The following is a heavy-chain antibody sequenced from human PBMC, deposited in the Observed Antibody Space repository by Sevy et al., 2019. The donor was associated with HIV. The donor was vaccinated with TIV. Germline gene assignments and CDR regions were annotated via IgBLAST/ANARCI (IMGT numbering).Heavy chain of an antibody. D-gene: IGHD2-15*01. CDR3: AGGGTSLFAP. J-gene: IGHJ5*02. CDR1: GGSGGSISDYY. V-gene: IGHV4-59*01. CDR2: INYIRST. Sequence: SETLSLTCSVSGGSGGSISDYYWSWIRQPPGKGLEWIGYINYIRSTKFNPSLKSRVTISVDTSKNQFSLKLTSVTAADTAVYYCAGGGTSLFAPWGQGTLVTVSS.